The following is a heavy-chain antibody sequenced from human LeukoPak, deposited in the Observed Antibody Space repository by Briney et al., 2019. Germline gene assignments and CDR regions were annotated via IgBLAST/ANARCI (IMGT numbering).Heavy chain of an antibody. V-gene: IGHV1-46*01. D-gene: IGHD3-10*01. Sequence: VASVKVSCKASGYTFTTYSIHWVRQAPGQGLEWMGIINPSGGSTSYAQKFQGRVTMTRDTSTSTVYMELSSLRSEDTAVYYCARGRLYYYGSGSYYSLDYWGQGTLVTVSS. J-gene: IGHJ4*02. CDR3: ARGRLYYYGSGSYYSLDY. CDR2: INPSGGST. CDR1: GYTFTTYS.